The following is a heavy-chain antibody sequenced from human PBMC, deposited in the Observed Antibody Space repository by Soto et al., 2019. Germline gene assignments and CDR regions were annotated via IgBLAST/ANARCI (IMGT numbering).Heavy chain of an antibody. Sequence: EVQLVESGGGLVQPGGSLRLSCAASGFTFSSYWMYWVRQAPGKGLVWVSHINSDGSSTRYADSVKGRFTISRDNAKNTLYLQMNSLRAEDTAVYYCARGFSSSWGLAADYWGQGILVTVSS. CDR2: INSDGSST. V-gene: IGHV3-74*01. J-gene: IGHJ4*02. CDR3: ARGFSSSWGLAADY. CDR1: GFTFSSYW. D-gene: IGHD6-13*01.